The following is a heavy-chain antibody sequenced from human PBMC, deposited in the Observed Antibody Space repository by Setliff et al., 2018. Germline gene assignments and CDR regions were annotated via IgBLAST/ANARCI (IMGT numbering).Heavy chain of an antibody. D-gene: IGHD5-12*01. V-gene: IGHV4-59*01. CDR1: GGSISTYY. CDR2: VYYSGTA. CDR3: ARGGTFRYFDY. J-gene: IGHJ4*02. Sequence: KTSETLSLTCTVPGGSISTYYWSWIRQPPGKGLEYIGYVYYSGTANYSPSLKSRVIISVDTSKNQFSLNLRSVTAADTAVYYCARGGTFRYFDYWGQGTPVTVSS.